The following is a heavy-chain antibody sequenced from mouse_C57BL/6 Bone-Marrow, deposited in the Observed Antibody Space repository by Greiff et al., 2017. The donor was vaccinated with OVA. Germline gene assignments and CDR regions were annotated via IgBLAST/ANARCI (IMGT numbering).Heavy chain of an antibody. CDR2: IYPSDSYT. CDR3: ARDLYYAMDY. CDR1: GYTFTSYW. J-gene: IGHJ4*01. Sequence: QVQLQQPGAELVKPGASVKLSCKASGYTFTSYWMQWVKQRPGQGLEWIGEIYPSDSYTNYNQKFKGKAPLTVDTSSSTAYMQLSSLTSEDSAVYYCARDLYYAMDYWGQGTSVTVSS. V-gene: IGHV1-50*01.